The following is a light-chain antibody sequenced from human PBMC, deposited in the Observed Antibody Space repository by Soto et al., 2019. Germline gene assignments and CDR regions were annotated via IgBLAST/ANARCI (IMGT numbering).Light chain of an antibody. V-gene: IGKV1-39*01. CDR2: AAS. CDR3: QQSYSTPRT. J-gene: IGKJ1*01. Sequence: DIQMTQSPSSLSASVEDRVTITCRASQSISNYLNWYQQKPGKAPKLLMYAASSLQSGVPSRFSGSGSGTDFTLTISSLQPEDFATYYCQQSYSTPRTFGQGTKVEI. CDR1: QSISNY.